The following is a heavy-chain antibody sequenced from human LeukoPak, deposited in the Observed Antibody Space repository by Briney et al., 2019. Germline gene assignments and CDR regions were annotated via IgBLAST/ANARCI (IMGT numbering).Heavy chain of an antibody. CDR3: AKADDSSGHYSDY. J-gene: IGHJ4*02. CDR1: GFTFSGYA. D-gene: IGHD3-22*01. CDR2: ISHSDGST. Sequence: PGGSLRLSCAASGFTFSGYAMSWVRQAPGEGLEWVSSISHSDGSTYYADSVKGRFTISRDNSKNTLYLQMHSLRAEDTALYYCAKADDSSGHYSDYWGQGTLVTVSS. V-gene: IGHV3-23*01.